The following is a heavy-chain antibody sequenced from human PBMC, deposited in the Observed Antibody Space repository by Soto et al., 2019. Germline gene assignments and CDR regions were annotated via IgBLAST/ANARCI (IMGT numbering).Heavy chain of an antibody. CDR1: GGSSGAYF. V-gene: IGHV4-59*01. CDR2: IYYTGAT. J-gene: IGHJ4*02. CDR3: ARPSVPATRGPLDY. D-gene: IGHD6-19*01. Sequence: NPSETLSLTCTVSGGSSGAYFWNWVRQPPGKGLEWIGNIYYTGATSYNPSLESRVTISLDTSKNQFSLRLSSVTAADTVVYYCARPSVPATRGPLDYWGQGALVTVSS.